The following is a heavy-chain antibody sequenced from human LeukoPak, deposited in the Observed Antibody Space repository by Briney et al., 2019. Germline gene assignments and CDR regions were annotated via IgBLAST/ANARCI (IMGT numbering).Heavy chain of an antibody. CDR2: ISGSGGST. J-gene: IGHJ4*02. CDR3: AKDSPYYYDSSGYWNLFDY. D-gene: IGHD3-22*01. V-gene: IGHV3-23*01. Sequence: QTGGSLRLSCAASGFTFSSYAMSWVRQAPGKGLEWVSAISGSGGSTYYADSVKGRFTISRDNSKNTLYLQTNSLRAEDTAVYYCAKDSPYYYDSSGYWNLFDYWGQGTLVTVSS. CDR1: GFTFSSYA.